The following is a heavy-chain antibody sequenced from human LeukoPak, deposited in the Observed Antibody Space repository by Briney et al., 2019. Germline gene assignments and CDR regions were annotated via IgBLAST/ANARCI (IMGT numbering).Heavy chain of an antibody. Sequence: ASVKVSCKASGYTFTGYYMHWVRQAPGQGLEWMGWINPNSGGTNYAQKFQGRVTMTRDTSISTAYMELSRLRSDGTAVYYCARAPLRQYYDILTGYYNPFDYWGQGTLVTVSS. V-gene: IGHV1-2*02. CDR2: INPNSGGT. CDR1: GYTFTGYY. CDR3: ARAPLRQYYDILTGYYNPFDY. D-gene: IGHD3-9*01. J-gene: IGHJ4*02.